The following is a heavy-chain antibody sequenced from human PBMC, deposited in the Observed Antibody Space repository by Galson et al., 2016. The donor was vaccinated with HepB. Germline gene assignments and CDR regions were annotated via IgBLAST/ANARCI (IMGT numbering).Heavy chain of an antibody. CDR3: AKGFRSRVMHV. J-gene: IGHJ6*02. Sequence: SLRLSCAASGFTFSGYGMHWVRQAPGKGLEWVAVISSEGRHKYYADSVKGRFAISRDNSKNSLYLQMNSLRAEDTAVYYCAKGFRSRVMHVWGQGTTVTVFS. CDR2: ISSEGRHK. V-gene: IGHV3-30*18. CDR1: GFTFSGYG. D-gene: IGHD3-3*01.